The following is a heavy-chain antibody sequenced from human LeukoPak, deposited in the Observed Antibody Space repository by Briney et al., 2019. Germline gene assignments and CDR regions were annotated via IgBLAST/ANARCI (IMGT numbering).Heavy chain of an antibody. D-gene: IGHD6-19*01. J-gene: IGHJ4*02. CDR2: IGQDGTGT. CDR1: GFIFGSHR. V-gene: IGHV3-7*01. Sequence: GGSLTLTCASSGFIFGSHRMSWVRQAPGEGREWVANIGQDGTGTFYADSLKGRFTISRDNAKNSLFLQMNSLRVEDTAVYYCARGLYRYSSGWHFDYWGQGILVTVSS. CDR3: ARGLYRYSSGWHFDY.